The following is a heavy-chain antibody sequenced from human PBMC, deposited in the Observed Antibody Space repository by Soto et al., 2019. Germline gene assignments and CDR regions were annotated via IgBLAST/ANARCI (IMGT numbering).Heavy chain of an antibody. Sequence: QVPLVESGGGVVQPGRSLRLSCAASGFTFPRFGMHWVRQAPGKGLEWVALITYEGSQIYYADAVKGRFTISRDNGDNTLSLQMDNLRTEDTATYFCAKGRWEMNWANYYGLDVWGQGTTVTVSS. J-gene: IGHJ6*02. CDR2: ITYEGSQI. CDR3: AKGRWEMNWANYYGLDV. CDR1: GFTFPRFG. D-gene: IGHD7-27*01. V-gene: IGHV3-30*18.